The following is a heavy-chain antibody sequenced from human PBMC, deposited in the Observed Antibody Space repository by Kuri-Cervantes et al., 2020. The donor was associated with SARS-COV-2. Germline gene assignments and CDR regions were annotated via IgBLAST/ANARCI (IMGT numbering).Heavy chain of an antibody. CDR1: GLSFSNYA. Sequence: GESLKISCAASGLSFSNYAMSWVRQAPGKGLEWVSSISGSGDDTHYADSVKGRFTISRDNSKNTLYLQMNSLRAEDTAVYYCAKAGDIVVVPAAYFDYWGQGTLVTVSS. V-gene: IGHV3-23*01. CDR3: AKAGDIVVVPAAYFDY. CDR2: ISGSGDDT. D-gene: IGHD2-2*01. J-gene: IGHJ4*02.